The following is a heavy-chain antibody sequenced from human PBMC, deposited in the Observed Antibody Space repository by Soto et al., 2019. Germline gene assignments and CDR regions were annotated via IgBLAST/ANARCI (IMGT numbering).Heavy chain of an antibody. CDR2: IYYSGST. Sequence: PSETLSLTCTASGGSISSYYWSWIRQPAGKGLEWIGYIYYSGSTNYNPSLKSRVTISVDTSKNQFSLKLSSVTAADTAVYYCARGLGTMVANWFDPWGQGTLVTVSS. CDR3: ARGLGTMVANWFDP. V-gene: IGHV4-59*01. D-gene: IGHD3-10*01. J-gene: IGHJ5*02. CDR1: GGSISSYY.